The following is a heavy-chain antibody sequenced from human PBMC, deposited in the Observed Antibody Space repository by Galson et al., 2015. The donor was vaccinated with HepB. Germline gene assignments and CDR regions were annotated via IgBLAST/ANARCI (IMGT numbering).Heavy chain of an antibody. Sequence: SLRLSCAASGFTFSSYAMSWVRQAPGKGLEWVSAISGSGGSTYYADSVKGRFTISRDNSKKTLYLQMNSLRAEDTAVYYCAKDWYHLRYYFDYWGQGTLATVAS. CDR1: GFTFSSYA. CDR3: AKDWYHLRYYFDY. D-gene: IGHD5/OR15-5a*01. J-gene: IGHJ4*02. V-gene: IGHV3-23*01. CDR2: ISGSGGST.